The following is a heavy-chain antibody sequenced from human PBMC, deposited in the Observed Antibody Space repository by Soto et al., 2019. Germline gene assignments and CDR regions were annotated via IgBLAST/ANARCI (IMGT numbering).Heavy chain of an antibody. V-gene: IGHV1-69*13. CDR2: IIPIFGTA. J-gene: IGHJ4*02. CDR1: GGTFSSYA. CDR3: ASHTRYYDFWSGYYTGPPDY. D-gene: IGHD3-3*01. Sequence: SVKVSCKASGGTFSSYAISWVRQAPGQGLEWMGGIIPIFGTANYAQKFQGRVTITADESASTAYMELSSLRSEDTAVYYCASHTRYYDFWSGYYTGPPDYWGQGTLVTVSS.